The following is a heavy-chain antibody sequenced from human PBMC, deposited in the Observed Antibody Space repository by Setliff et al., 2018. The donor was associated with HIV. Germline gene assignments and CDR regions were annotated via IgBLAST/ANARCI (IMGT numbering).Heavy chain of an antibody. Sequence: GGSLRPSCAASGFTISDYYMSWIRQAPGKELEWVSFISSSGSTIFYADSVKGRFTISRDNAKNSLYLQMNSLRAEDTAVYYCATSWRDGYPGDYWGQGTLVTVSS. D-gene: IGHD5-18*01. CDR2: ISSSGSTI. CDR1: GFTISDYY. CDR3: ATSWRDGYPGDY. J-gene: IGHJ4*02. V-gene: IGHV3-11*04.